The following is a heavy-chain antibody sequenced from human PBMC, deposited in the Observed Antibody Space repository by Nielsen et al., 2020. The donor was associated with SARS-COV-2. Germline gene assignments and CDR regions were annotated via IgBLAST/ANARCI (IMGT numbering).Heavy chain of an antibody. CDR2: VSHSGSI. V-gene: IGHV4-4*02. D-gene: IGHD2-2*01. CDR3: ARGDLVVVPSPILGLGPFFYYFYLDV. CDR1: GGSVSSNDW. J-gene: IGHJ6*03. Sequence: SQTLSLTCAVSGGSVSSNDWWTWLRQSPVPGLQWIGEVSHSGSIHFNPSLPSRVTLSMDKSKSQFSLRLTSVSAADTAVYFCARGDLVVVPSPILGLGPFFYYFYLDVWGKGTTVIVSS.